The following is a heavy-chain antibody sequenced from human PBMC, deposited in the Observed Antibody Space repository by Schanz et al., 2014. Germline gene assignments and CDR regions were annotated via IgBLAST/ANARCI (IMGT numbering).Heavy chain of an antibody. Sequence: QVQLVQSGAEMKKPGASVTVSFKASGYTFTGYYLHWVRQAPGQGLEWMGWINPNSGTTNYAQKFQGWVTMTRDTSISTAYMELSRLKSDDTAVYYCARAFGGYDPAGALDYWGQGTLVTVSS. V-gene: IGHV1-2*04. CDR3: ARAFGGYDPAGALDY. CDR1: GYTFTGYY. J-gene: IGHJ4*02. CDR2: INPNSGTT. D-gene: IGHD5-12*01.